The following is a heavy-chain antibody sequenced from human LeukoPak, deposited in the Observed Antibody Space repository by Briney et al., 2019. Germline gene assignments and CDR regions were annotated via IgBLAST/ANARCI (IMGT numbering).Heavy chain of an antibody. V-gene: IGHV4-30-2*01. Sequence: SQTLSLTCAVSGGSISSGGYSWSWIRQPPGKGLEWIGYIYHSGSTYYNPSLKSRVTISVDMSKNQFSLKLSSVTAADMAVYYCARLIPGTTGLRKNYSDYWGQGTLVTVSS. CDR3: ARLIPGTTGLRKNYSDY. D-gene: IGHD1-20*01. J-gene: IGHJ4*02. CDR1: GGSISSGGYS. CDR2: IYHSGST.